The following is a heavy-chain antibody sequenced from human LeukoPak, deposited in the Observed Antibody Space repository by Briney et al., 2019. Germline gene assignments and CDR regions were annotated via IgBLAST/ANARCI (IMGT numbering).Heavy chain of an antibody. CDR2: ISSSSSNI. J-gene: IGHJ4*02. CDR1: GFTFSSYG. D-gene: IGHD2-2*02. CDR3: ARRYCSSTSCYRSLDY. Sequence: GGSLRLSCAASGFTFSSYGMDWVRQAPGKGLEWVSSISSSSSNIYYADSVKGRFTVSRENAKNTLYLQMNSLRAEDTAVYYCARRYCSSTSCYRSLDYWGQGTLVTVSS. V-gene: IGHV3-21*01.